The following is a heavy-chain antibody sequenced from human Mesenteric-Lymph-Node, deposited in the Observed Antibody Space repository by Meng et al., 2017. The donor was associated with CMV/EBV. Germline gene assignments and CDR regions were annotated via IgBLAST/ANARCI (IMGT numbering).Heavy chain of an antibody. CDR3: ARGRSGSYYDY. Sequence: GESLKISCAASGFTFNDYNMNWVRQAPGKGLEWVSYISKSGATTFYADSMRGRFTISRDNAKNSLFLQMNSLGAEDTAVYYCARGRSGSYYDYWGQGTLVTVSS. V-gene: IGHV3-48*04. D-gene: IGHD1-26*01. CDR2: ISKSGATT. J-gene: IGHJ4*02. CDR1: GFTFNDYN.